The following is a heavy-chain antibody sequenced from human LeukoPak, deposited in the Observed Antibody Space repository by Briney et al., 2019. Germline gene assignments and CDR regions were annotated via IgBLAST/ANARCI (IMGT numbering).Heavy chain of an antibody. J-gene: IGHJ3*02. V-gene: IGHV3-20*04. CDR1: GFTVSSNY. CDR3: ARKHDYGDDAFDI. CDR2: INWNGGST. D-gene: IGHD4-17*01. Sequence: PGGSLRLSCAASGFTVSSNYMSWVRQAPGKGLEWVSGINWNGGSTGYADSVKGRFTISRDNAKNSLYLQMNSLRAEDTALYYCARKHDYGDDAFDIWGQGTMVTVSS.